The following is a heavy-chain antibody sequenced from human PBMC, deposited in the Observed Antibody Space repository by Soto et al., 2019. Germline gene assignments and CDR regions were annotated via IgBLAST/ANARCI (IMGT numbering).Heavy chain of an antibody. J-gene: IGHJ3*02. CDR1: GFSLSTSGVG. Sequence: QITLKESGPTLVKPTQTLTLTCTFSGFSLSTSGVGVGWIRQPPGKALEWLALIYWNDDKRYSPSLKSRLTITKDTSKNQVVLTMTNMDPVDTATYYCARNSYYYDSSGYYYYAFDIWGQGTMVTVSS. CDR3: ARNSYYYDSSGYYYYAFDI. D-gene: IGHD3-22*01. V-gene: IGHV2-5*01. CDR2: IYWNDDK.